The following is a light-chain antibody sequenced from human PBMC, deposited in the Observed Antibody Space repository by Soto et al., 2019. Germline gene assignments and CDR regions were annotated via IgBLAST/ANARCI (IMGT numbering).Light chain of an antibody. V-gene: IGKV2-28*01. CDR2: LAS. CDR1: QSLLHSNGYNY. CDR3: MQALQTVT. Sequence: EIVMTQSPLSLPVIPGEPASISCRSSQSLLHSNGYNYLDWYLQKPGQSPRLLIYLASNRDSGVPDRFSGSGSGTDFTLKISRVEAEDVGVYYCMQALQTVTFGPGTKVDIK. J-gene: IGKJ3*01.